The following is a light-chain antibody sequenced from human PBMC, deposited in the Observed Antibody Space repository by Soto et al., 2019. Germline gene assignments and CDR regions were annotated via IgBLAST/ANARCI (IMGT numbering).Light chain of an antibody. Sequence: DLQMTQSPSSLSASVGDRVTITCQASQDISNYLNWYQQKLGKAPKLLIYDASNLETGVPSRFSGSGSRTDFTFTISNLQPEDIATYYCQQYSNLITFGQGTRLEIK. CDR2: DAS. V-gene: IGKV1-33*01. CDR3: QQYSNLIT. J-gene: IGKJ5*01. CDR1: QDISNY.